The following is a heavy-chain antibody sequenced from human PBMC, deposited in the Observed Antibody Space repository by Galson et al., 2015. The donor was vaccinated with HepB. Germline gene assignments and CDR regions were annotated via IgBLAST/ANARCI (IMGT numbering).Heavy chain of an antibody. Sequence: SLRLSCAASGFIVTYNYMSWVRQAPGKGLEWVSVIYSGDNTYYADSVKGRFTISRDNSKNMVYFQMNSLRADDTAVYYCVGGWILDYFDYWGQGTLVTVSS. V-gene: IGHV3-66*01. CDR1: GFIVTYNY. CDR2: IYSGDNT. CDR3: VGGWILDYFDY. J-gene: IGHJ4*02. D-gene: IGHD5-18*01.